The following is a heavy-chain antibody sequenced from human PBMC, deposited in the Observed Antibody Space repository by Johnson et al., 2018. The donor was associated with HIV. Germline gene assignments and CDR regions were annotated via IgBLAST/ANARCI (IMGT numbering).Heavy chain of an antibody. Sequence: QLVESGGGLVQPGRSLRLSCAASGFTFDDYAMHWVRQAPGKGLEWVSGISWNSGSIGYADSVKGRFTISRDNAKNSLYLQMNSLKTEDTAVYYCTTVLRPKPLDAFDIWGQGTMVTVSS. V-gene: IGHV3-9*01. J-gene: IGHJ3*02. CDR1: GFTFDDYA. CDR3: TTVLRPKPLDAFDI. CDR2: ISWNSGSI.